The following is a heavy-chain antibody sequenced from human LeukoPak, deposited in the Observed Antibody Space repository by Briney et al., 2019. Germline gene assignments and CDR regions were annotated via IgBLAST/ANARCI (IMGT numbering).Heavy chain of an antibody. J-gene: IGHJ4*02. CDR2: IYYSGST. CDR1: GGSISSGDYY. Sequence: SETLSLTCTVSGGSISSGDYYWSWIRQPPGKGLEWIGYIYYSGSTYYNPSLKSRVTISVDTSKNQFSLKLSSVTAADTAVYYCARGSLVGYDLRSGYPTYYFDYWGQGTLVTVSS. V-gene: IGHV4-30-4*08. D-gene: IGHD3-3*01. CDR3: ARGSLVGYDLRSGYPTYYFDY.